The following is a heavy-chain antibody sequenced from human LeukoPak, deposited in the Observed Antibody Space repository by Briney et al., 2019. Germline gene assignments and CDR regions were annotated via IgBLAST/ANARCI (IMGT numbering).Heavy chain of an antibody. V-gene: IGHV1-8*03. CDR1: GYTFTSYD. J-gene: IGHJ4*02. CDR2: MNPNSGNT. CDR3: AKDDQVPAAINFDY. D-gene: IGHD2-2*01. Sequence: AASVKVSCKASGYTFTSYDINWVRQATGQGLEWMGWMNPNSGNTGYAQKSQGRVTITRNTSISTAYMELSSLRAEDTAVYYCAKDDQVPAAINFDYWGQGTLVTVSS.